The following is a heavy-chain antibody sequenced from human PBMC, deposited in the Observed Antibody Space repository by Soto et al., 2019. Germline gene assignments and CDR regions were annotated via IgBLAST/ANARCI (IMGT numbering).Heavy chain of an antibody. CDR1: GFTFSSYS. D-gene: IGHD3-22*01. Sequence: PGGSLRLSCAASGFTFSSYSMNWVRQAPGKGLEWVSSISSSSSYIYYADSVKGRFTISRDNAKNSLYLQMNSLRAEDTAVYYCARGLHYYDSSGYYFPWGQGTLVTVSS. V-gene: IGHV3-21*01. J-gene: IGHJ4*02. CDR3: ARGLHYYDSSGYYFP. CDR2: ISSSSSYI.